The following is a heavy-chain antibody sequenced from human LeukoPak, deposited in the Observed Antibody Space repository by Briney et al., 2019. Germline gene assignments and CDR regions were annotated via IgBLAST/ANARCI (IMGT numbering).Heavy chain of an antibody. D-gene: IGHD3-3*01. CDR2: IYYSGST. J-gene: IGHJ5*02. CDR3: AREVGWSGPPRFFHRWFDP. CDR1: GGSISSGDYY. Sequence: SETLSLTCTVSGGSISSGDYYWSWIRQPPGKGLEWIGYIYYSGSTYYNPSLKSRVTISVDTSKNQFSLKLSSVTAADTAVYYCAREVGWSGPPRFFHRWFDPWGQGTLVTVSS. V-gene: IGHV4-30-4*02.